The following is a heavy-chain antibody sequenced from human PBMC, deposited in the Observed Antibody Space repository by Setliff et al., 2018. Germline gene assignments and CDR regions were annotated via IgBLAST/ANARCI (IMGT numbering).Heavy chain of an antibody. J-gene: IGHJ3*02. D-gene: IGHD3-3*01. CDR2: IYYSGST. V-gene: IGHV4-39*01. CDR1: GGSISSSSYY. Sequence: SETLSLTCTVSGGSISSSSYYWGWIRQPPGKGLEWIRRIYYSGSTYYNPSLKSRVTISVDTSKNQFSLKLSSVTASDTAVYYCARRSNLAASIFSGAFDIWGQGTMVTVSS. CDR3: ARRSNLAASIFSGAFDI.